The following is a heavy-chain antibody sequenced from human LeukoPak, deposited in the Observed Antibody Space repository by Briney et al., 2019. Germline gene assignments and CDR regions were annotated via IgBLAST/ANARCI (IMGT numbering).Heavy chain of an antibody. CDR1: GGSFSGYY. J-gene: IGHJ4*02. CDR3: ARSNIMITFGGVIVEDYFDY. Sequence: PSETLSLTCAVYGGSFSGYYWSWIRQPPGKGLEWIGEINHSGSTNYNPSLKSRVTKSVDTSKNQFSLKLSSVTAADTAVYYCARSNIMITFGGVIVEDYFDYWGQGTLVTVSS. V-gene: IGHV4-34*01. CDR2: INHSGST. D-gene: IGHD3-16*02.